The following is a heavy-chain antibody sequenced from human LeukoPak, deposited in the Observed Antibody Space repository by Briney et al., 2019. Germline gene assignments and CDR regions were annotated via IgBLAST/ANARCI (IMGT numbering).Heavy chain of an antibody. CDR3: ERLGGDSEIDY. D-gene: IGHD5-12*01. V-gene: IGHV3-74*01. CDR1: GFSFSSYY. J-gene: IGHJ4*02. CDR2: INTAGSGT. Sequence: GGSLRLSCAVSGFSFSSYYMHWVRQPPGKGLVWVSRINTAGSGTTYADSVKGRFTISRDNAKNTLYLQMDSLRAEDTAVYYCERLGGDSEIDYWGQGTLVTVSS.